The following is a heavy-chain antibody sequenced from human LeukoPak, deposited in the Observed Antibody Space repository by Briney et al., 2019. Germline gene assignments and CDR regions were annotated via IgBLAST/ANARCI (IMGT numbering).Heavy chain of an antibody. V-gene: IGHV3-66*01. CDR1: GFTVSSNY. J-gene: IGHJ4*02. Sequence: GGSLRLSCAASGFTVSSNYMSWVHQAPGKGLEWVSVIYSGGSTYYADSVKGRFTISRDNSKNTLYLQMNSLRAEDTAVYYCAREDIVATGGFDYWGQGTLVTISS. CDR3: AREDIVATGGFDY. D-gene: IGHD5-12*01. CDR2: IYSGGST.